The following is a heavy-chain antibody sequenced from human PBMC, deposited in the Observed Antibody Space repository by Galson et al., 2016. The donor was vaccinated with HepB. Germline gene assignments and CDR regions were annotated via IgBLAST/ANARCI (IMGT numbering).Heavy chain of an antibody. D-gene: IGHD1-14*01. CDR1: GASISSNRNY. V-gene: IGHV4-39*02. J-gene: IGHJ4*02. CDR2: IFYTGRT. Sequence: ATLSLTCTVSGASISSNRNYWGWIRQSPGKGLEWIGSIFYTGRTYYNPSFKSRVTLSVDTSKNHFSLKLTSVTAADTAVYYCAKVNRVLAYYWGQGILVTVSS. CDR3: AKVNRVLAYY.